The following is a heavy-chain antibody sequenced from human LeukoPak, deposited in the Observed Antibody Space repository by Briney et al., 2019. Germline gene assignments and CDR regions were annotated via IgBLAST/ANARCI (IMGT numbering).Heavy chain of an antibody. D-gene: IGHD3-3*01. CDR2: IKHDGSEK. V-gene: IGHV3-7*01. CDR1: GFTFSSYA. CDR3: ARVRTYDYDFWSGYIYYYYYMDV. Sequence: GGSLRLSCAASGFTFSSYAMSWVRQAPGKGLEWVANIKHDGSEKYYVDSVKGRFTISRDNAKNSLYLQMNSLRAEDTAVYYCARVRTYDYDFWSGYIYYYYYMDVWGKGTTVTVSS. J-gene: IGHJ6*03.